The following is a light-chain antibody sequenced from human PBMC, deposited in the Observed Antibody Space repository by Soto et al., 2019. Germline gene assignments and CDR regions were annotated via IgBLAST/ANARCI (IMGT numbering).Light chain of an antibody. Sequence: QSALTQSASVSGSPGQSITISFTGTSSDVGGYDFVSWYQHHPGKAPRLMIYDVSHRPSGVSDRFSASKSGNTASLTISGLLAEDEADYYCSSYTSISTYVFGTGTKVTVL. J-gene: IGLJ1*01. V-gene: IGLV2-14*03. CDR1: SSDVGGYDF. CDR2: DVS. CDR3: SSYTSISTYV.